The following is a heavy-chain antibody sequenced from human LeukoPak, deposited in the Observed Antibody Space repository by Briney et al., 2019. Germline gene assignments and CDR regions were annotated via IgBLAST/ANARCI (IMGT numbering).Heavy chain of an antibody. CDR1: GFTFRSYW. CDR3: AKVPGPLHYYDSSSYPLAFDY. V-gene: IGHV3-7*03. CDR2: IKQDGSEK. J-gene: IGHJ4*02. D-gene: IGHD3-22*01. Sequence: GGSLKLSCEPPGFTFRSYWMNWARQAQGKGLEWLPNIKQDGSEKYYVDSVKGRFTISRDNSKNTLYLRMNSLRADDTAVYYCAKVPGPLHYYDSSSYPLAFDYWGQGTLVTVSS.